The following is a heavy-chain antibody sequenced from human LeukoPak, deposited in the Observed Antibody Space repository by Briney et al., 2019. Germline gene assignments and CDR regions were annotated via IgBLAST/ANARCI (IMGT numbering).Heavy chain of an antibody. Sequence: GASVKVSCKASGYTFTSYGISWVRQAPGQGLEWMGWISAYNGNTKYAQKLQGRVTMTTDTSTSTAYMELRSPRSDDTAVYYCARDPITMVRGVIIPYPYYFDHWGQGTLVTVSS. V-gene: IGHV1-18*01. CDR3: ARDPITMVRGVIIPYPYYFDH. J-gene: IGHJ4*02. D-gene: IGHD3-10*01. CDR1: GYTFTSYG. CDR2: ISAYNGNT.